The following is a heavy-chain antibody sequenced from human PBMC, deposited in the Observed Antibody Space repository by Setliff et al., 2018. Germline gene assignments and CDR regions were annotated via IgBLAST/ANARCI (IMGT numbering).Heavy chain of an antibody. CDR2: ISAYNGNT. Sequence: ASVKVSCKTSGFSFTTYGITWVRQAPGQGLEWMGWISAYNGNTDSAQKFQGRVTMSADTSTTVYMELRSLRSDDPAVYYCARDRGGDDFVGAVGDSFDIWGQGTMVTVSS. J-gene: IGHJ3*02. CDR1: GFSFTTYG. CDR3: ARDRGGDDFVGAVGDSFDI. V-gene: IGHV1-18*01. D-gene: IGHD2-21*01.